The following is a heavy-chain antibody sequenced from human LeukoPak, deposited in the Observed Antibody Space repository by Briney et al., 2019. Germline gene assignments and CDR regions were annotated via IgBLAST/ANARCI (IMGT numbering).Heavy chain of an antibody. J-gene: IGHJ6*03. Sequence: GGSQRLSCAASGFTFSIYSMNWVRQAPGKGLEWVSYISSSSSSIYYADSVKGRFTISRDNAKNSLYLQMNSLRAEDTAVYYCARVSNAYDYYYMDVWGKGTTVTISS. CDR2: ISSSSSSI. CDR1: GFTFSIYS. V-gene: IGHV3-48*01. D-gene: IGHD2-8*01. CDR3: ARVSNAYDYYYMDV.